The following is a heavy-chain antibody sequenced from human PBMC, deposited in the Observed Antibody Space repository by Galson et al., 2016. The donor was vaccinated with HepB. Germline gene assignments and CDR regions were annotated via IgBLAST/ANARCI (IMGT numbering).Heavy chain of an antibody. CDR2: IHHTGNT. CDR3: ARLHRVPAGDNDS. J-gene: IGHJ4*02. D-gene: IGHD2-2*01. V-gene: IGHV4-39*01. CDR1: GGSTSSTSYY. Sequence: ETLSLTCTVSGGSTSSTSYYWAWIRQPPGKGLEWIGSIHHTGNTYYKTSLKSRVTISVDTSKNQLSLRLSSLTAADTAVYYCARLHRVPAGDNDSWGQGTLVTVPS.